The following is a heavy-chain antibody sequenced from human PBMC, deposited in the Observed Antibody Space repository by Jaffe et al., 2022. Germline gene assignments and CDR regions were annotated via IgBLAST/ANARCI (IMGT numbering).Heavy chain of an antibody. V-gene: IGHV5-51*01. CDR3: ARHGKYSSGSHYFDY. J-gene: IGHJ4*02. D-gene: IGHD5-18*01. CDR1: GYSFSSNW. CDR2: IYPGDSDT. Sequence: EVQLVQSGAEVKKPGDSLKISCKGSGYSFSSNWIGWVRQMPGKGLEWVGIIYPGDSDTRYSPSFQGQVTISADKSISTAYLQWSSLKASDTAMYYCARHGKYSSGSHYFDYWGQGTLVTVSS.